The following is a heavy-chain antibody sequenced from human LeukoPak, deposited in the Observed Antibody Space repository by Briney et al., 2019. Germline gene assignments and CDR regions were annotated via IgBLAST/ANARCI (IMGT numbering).Heavy chain of an antibody. J-gene: IGHJ4*02. CDR2: IYYSGST. CDR1: GGSLSSSNYY. D-gene: IGHD6-19*01. V-gene: IGHV4-39*01. Sequence: PSETLSPTCTVSGGSLSSSNYYWGWIRQPPAKGLELIGNIYYSGSTYYKPSLKTRVTISVDTSKNQFSLKLTSVTAADTAVYYCARHASVDGNWPRPLDYWGQGSLVTVSS. CDR3: ARHASVDGNWPRPLDY.